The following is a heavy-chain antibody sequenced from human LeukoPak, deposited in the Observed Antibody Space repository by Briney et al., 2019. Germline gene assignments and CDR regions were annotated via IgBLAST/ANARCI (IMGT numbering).Heavy chain of an antibody. CDR1: GYSFTSYW. J-gene: IGHJ6*02. CDR3: ARGSGSPELRYGMDV. Sequence: GESLKISCKGSGYSFTSYWIGWVRQMPGKGLEWMGIIYPGDSDTRYSPSFQGQVTISADKSINTAYLQWSSLKASDTAMYYCARGSGSPELRYGMDVWGQGTTVTVSS. V-gene: IGHV5-51*01. CDR2: IYPGDSDT. D-gene: IGHD3-10*01.